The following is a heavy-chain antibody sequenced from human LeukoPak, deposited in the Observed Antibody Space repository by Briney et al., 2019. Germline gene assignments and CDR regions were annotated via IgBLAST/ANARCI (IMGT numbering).Heavy chain of an antibody. V-gene: IGHV3-15*07. CDR2: IKSKTDGGTT. CDR1: GFTFSNAW. Sequence: PGRSLRLSCAASGFTFSNAWMNWARQAPGKGLEWVGRIKSKTDGGTTDYAAPVKGRFTISRDDSKNTLYLQMNSLKTEDTAVYYCTRRYYDSSGYFFDYWGQGTLVTVSS. CDR3: TRRYYDSSGYFFDY. D-gene: IGHD3-22*01. J-gene: IGHJ4*02.